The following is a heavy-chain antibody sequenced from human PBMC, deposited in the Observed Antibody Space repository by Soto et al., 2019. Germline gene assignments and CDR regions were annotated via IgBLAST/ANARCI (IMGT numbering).Heavy chain of an antibody. CDR1: GGSFSGYY. CDR2: INHSGST. V-gene: IGHV4-34*01. D-gene: IGHD3-10*01. CDR3: ARGTSYGSGAY. J-gene: IGHJ4*02. Sequence: PSETLSLTCAVYGGSFSGYYWSWIRQPPGKGLEWIGEINHSGSTNYNPSLKSRVTISVDTSKNQFSLKLSSVTAADTAVYYCARGTSYGSGAYWGQGTLVTVSS.